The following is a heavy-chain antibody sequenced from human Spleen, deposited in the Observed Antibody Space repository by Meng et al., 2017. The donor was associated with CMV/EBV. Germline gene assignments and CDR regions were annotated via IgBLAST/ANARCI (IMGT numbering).Heavy chain of an antibody. J-gene: IGHJ6*02. V-gene: IGHV4-39*07. D-gene: IGHD2-2*02. CDR1: GGSINSNSYY. CDR3: ARIPTDYYYGMDV. CDR2: IYYSGST. Sequence: SETLSLTCTVSGGSINSNSYYWGWIRQPPGKGLEWIGSIYYSGSTYCNPSLKSRVTISVDTSKNQFSLKLSSVTAADTAVYYCARIPTDYYYGMDVWGQGTTVTVSS.